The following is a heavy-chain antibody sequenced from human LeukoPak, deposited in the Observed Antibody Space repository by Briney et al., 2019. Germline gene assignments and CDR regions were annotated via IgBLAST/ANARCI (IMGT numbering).Heavy chain of an antibody. D-gene: IGHD6-19*01. Sequence: PGGSLRLSCAASGFTFTTYVMSWVRQAPGKGLEWLSSISDSGGSTYYADSVKGRFTISRDNSKSTVYLQMNSLRVEDTAVYYCAKRRSPPGWRPPSFDSWGQGTLVTVSS. CDR2: ISDSGGST. J-gene: IGHJ4*02. V-gene: IGHV3-23*01. CDR1: GFTFTTYV. CDR3: AKRRSPPGWRPPSFDS.